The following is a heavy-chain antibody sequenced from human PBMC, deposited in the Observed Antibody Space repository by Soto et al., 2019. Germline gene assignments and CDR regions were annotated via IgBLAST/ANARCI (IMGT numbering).Heavy chain of an antibody. Sequence: ASVKVSCKASGGTFSSYAISWVRQAPGQGLEWMGGIIPIFGIANYAQKFQGRVTITADKSTSTAYMELSSLRSEDTAVYYCAREGGDCSGGSCYSNWFDPWGQGTLVTVSS. V-gene: IGHV1-69*10. CDR1: GGTFSSYA. D-gene: IGHD2-15*01. CDR3: AREGGDCSGGSCYSNWFDP. CDR2: IIPIFGIA. J-gene: IGHJ5*02.